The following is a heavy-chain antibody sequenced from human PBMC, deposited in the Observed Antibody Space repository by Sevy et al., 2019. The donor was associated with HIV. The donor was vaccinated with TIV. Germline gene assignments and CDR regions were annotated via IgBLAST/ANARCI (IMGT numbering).Heavy chain of an antibody. J-gene: IGHJ4*02. Sequence: GGSLRLPCAASGFTFSRYWMHWVRQAPGKGLVWVSLITSDGNSTAYADSVKGRFTISRDNAKSTLYLQMNSLRAEDTAVYFCVRGRAGIGYDIDYWGQGNLVTVSS. CDR3: VRGRAGIGYDIDY. V-gene: IGHV3-74*01. CDR1: GFTFSRYW. CDR2: ITSDGNST. D-gene: IGHD5-12*01.